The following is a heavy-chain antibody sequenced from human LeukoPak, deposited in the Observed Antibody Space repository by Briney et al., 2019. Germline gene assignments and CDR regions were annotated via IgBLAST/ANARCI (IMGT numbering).Heavy chain of an antibody. D-gene: IGHD2-15*01. CDR1: GFTFSSYA. CDR2: ISGSGGST. CDR3: ARDDSDIVVVVAAVDI. Sequence: GGSLRLSCAASGFTFSSYAMSWVRQAPGKGLEWVSAISGSGGSTYYADSVKGRFTISRDNAKNSLYLQMNSLRAEDTAVYYCARDDSDIVVVVAAVDIWGQGTMVTVSS. J-gene: IGHJ3*02. V-gene: IGHV3-23*01.